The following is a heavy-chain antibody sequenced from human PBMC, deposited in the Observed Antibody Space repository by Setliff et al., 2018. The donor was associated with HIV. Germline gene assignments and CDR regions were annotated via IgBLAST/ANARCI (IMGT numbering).Heavy chain of an antibody. D-gene: IGHD4-17*01. CDR2: INPNTGDT. J-gene: IGHJ3*02. CDR1: GYTFTGYY. V-gene: IGHV1-2*02. CDR3: ARDSKETTVVTKTGELSAGLDI. Sequence: ASVKVSCKASGYTFTGYYIHWVRQPPGQGLAGLGWINPNTGDTNYAQRFQGRVTMTSDTSISTAYMELSRLTSDDSAVYYCARDSKETTVVTKTGELSAGLDIWGQGTVVTVSS.